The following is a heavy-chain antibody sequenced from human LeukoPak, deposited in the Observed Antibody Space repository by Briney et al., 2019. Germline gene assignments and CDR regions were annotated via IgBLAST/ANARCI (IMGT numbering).Heavy chain of an antibody. V-gene: IGHV3-64*01. CDR2: ISSDGGST. D-gene: IGHD3-16*01. CDR3: APRADGGPYTPY. J-gene: IGHJ4*02. Sequence: PGGSLRLSCAASGFTFSTYAMHWVRQAPGKGLEYVSAISSDGGSTYYANSVKGRFTISRDNSKNTLYLQMGSLRAEDMAVYYWAPRADGGPYTPYGGQEPLFTVSS. CDR1: GFTFSTYA.